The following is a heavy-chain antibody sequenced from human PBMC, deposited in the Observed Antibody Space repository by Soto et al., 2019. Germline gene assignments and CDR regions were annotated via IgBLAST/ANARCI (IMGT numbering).Heavy chain of an antibody. CDR1: GYTFTSYG. V-gene: IGHV1-18*01. CDR2: ISAYNGNT. D-gene: IGHD2-15*01. CDR3: ASFNPGYKGSGGSCYFLPGIDY. J-gene: IGHJ4*02. Sequence: ASVKVSCKASGYTFTSYGISWVRQAPGQGLEWMGWISAYNGNTNYAQKLQGRVTMTTDTSTSTAYMELRSLRSDDTAVYYCASFNPGYKGSGGSCYFLPGIDYWGQGTLVTVSS.